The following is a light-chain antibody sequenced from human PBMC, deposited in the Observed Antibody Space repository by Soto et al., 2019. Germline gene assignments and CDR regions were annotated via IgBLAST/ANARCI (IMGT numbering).Light chain of an antibody. Sequence: EVVMTKSPATLSASPGERVTLSCRARQNLGSSLAWYQQRPCQAPRLLLYGGSTRATGIPARFSGSGSGTEFTVTISSLQSEDFAVYYCQQYNYWPPYTFGQGTNLEFK. V-gene: IGKV3-15*01. CDR1: QNLGSS. CDR3: QQYNYWPPYT. CDR2: GGS. J-gene: IGKJ2*01.